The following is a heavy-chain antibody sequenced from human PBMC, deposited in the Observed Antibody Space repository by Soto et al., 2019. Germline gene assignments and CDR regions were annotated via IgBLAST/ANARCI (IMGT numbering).Heavy chain of an antibody. J-gene: IGHJ2*01. CDR2: IIPIFGTA. CDR3: XXXXXXXXXLXYFDL. V-gene: IGHV1-69*12. Sequence: QVQLVQSGAEVKKPGSSVTVSCKASGGTFSSYTISWVRQAPGQGLEWMGGIIPIFGTANYAQKFQGRVTITADEXXXXXXXXXXXXXXXXXXXXXXXXXXXXXXXLXYFDLWGRGTLVTVSS. CDR1: GGTFSSYT.